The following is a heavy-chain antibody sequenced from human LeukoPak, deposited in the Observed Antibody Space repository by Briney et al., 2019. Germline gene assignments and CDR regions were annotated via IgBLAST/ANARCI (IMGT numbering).Heavy chain of an antibody. CDR2: ISSSSSYI. CDR3: ARTPTRVRFLEWLFSYFDY. J-gene: IGHJ4*02. CDR1: GFTFSSYS. Sequence: PGGSLRLSCAASGFTFSSYSMNWVRQAPGKGLEWVSSISSSSSYIYYADSVKGRFTISRDNANNSLYLQMNSLRAEDTAVYYCARTPTRVRFLEWLFSYFDYWGQGTLVTVSS. V-gene: IGHV3-21*01. D-gene: IGHD3-3*01.